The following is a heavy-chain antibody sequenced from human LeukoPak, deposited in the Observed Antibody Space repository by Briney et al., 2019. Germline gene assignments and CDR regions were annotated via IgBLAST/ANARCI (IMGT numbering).Heavy chain of an antibody. D-gene: IGHD5-18*01. CDR3: ARGYSYDSVLDY. V-gene: IGHV1-46*01. Sequence: ASVKVSCKASGYTFSNYYMKWVRQAPGQGLEWMGIINPAGGSTSYAQKFQGRVTMTRDTSTSTVYMELSSLRYEDTAVYYCARGYSYDSVLDYWGQGTLVTVSS. CDR1: GYTFSNYY. CDR2: INPAGGST. J-gene: IGHJ4*02.